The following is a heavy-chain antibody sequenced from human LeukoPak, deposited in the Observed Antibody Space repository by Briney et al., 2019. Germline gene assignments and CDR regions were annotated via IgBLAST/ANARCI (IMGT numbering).Heavy chain of an antibody. Sequence: ADTLSLTCTLSGYSMSSVYYWGWIRPPPERGLEWIGRMYHTHSTYSDPSLKSRVTISLDTSKNHFDLKLSAGPAPGSVLLSCATLTTPGWCNPWGQGTLVTVS. V-gene: IGHV4-38-2*02. J-gene: IGHJ5*02. CDR3: ATLTTPGWCNP. D-gene: IGHD1-1*01. CDR2: MYHTHST. CDR1: GYSMSSVYY.